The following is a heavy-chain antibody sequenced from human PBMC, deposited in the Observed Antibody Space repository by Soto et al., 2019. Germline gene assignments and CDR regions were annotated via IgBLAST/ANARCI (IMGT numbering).Heavy chain of an antibody. Sequence: QVQLVEFGGGVVQPGGSLRLSCVASGFSFSAYGMHWVRQSPGKGLEWVAVMSYDGSKKYYLDSVKGRFTISRDNSQNPLFMQMKTLRPEDSALYYCAKLDTSGDMPTMAAAETHWGQGTLVNVSS. V-gene: IGHV3-30*18. D-gene: IGHD6-13*01. J-gene: IGHJ1*01. CDR3: AKLDTSGDMPTMAAAETH. CDR1: GFSFSAYG. CDR2: MSYDGSKK.